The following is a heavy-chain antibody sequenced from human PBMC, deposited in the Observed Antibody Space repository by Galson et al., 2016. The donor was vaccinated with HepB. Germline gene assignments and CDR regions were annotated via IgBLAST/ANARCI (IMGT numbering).Heavy chain of an antibody. J-gene: IGHJ3*02. D-gene: IGHD2-21*01. V-gene: IGHV4-34*01. CDR1: GGSFSGYY. CDR2: INHSGST. CDR3: ARGNYSAFDI. Sequence: ETLSLTCAVYGGSFSGYYWSWIRQPPGKGLEWIGEINHSGSTNYNPSLKSRVTISVDTSKNQFSLKLSSVAAADTAVYYCARGNYSAFDIWGQGTMVTVSS.